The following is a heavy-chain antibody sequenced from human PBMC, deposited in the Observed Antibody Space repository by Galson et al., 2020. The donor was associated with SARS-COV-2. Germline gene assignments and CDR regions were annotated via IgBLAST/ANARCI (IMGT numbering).Heavy chain of an antibody. Sequence: GGSLRLSCAASGFTFDDYAMHWVRQAPGKGLEWVSGISWNSGSIGYADSVKGRFTISRDNAKNSLYLQMNSLRAEDTALYYCANLPTGYYDSTVRVWGQGTLVTVSS. CDR1: GFTFDDYA. CDR3: ANLPTGYYDSTVRV. J-gene: IGHJ4*02. V-gene: IGHV3-9*01. CDR2: ISWNSGSI. D-gene: IGHD3-22*01.